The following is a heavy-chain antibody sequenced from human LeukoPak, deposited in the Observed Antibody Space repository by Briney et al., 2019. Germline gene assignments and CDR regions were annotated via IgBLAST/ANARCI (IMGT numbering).Heavy chain of an antibody. Sequence: PSETLSLTCAVYGGSFSGYYWSWIRQPPGKGLEWIGEINHSGSTNYNPSLKSRVTISVDTSKNQFSLKLSSVTAADTAVYYCARGGYLDYWGQGTLVTVSS. V-gene: IGHV4-34*01. CDR3: ARGGYLDY. CDR2: INHSGST. J-gene: IGHJ4*02. CDR1: GGSFSGYY.